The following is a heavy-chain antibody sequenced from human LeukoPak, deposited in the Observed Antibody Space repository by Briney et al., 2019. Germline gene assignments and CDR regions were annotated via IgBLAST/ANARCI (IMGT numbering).Heavy chain of an antibody. CDR2: ISAYNGNT. CDR1: GCTFTSYG. CDR3: ARTSYYDTSGYFPY. V-gene: IGHV1-18*01. Sequence: ASVKVSCKASGCTFTSYGISWVRQAPGQGLEWMGWISAYNGNTNYAQKLQGRVTMTTDTSTTTAYMELRSLRSDDTAVYYCARTSYYDTSGYFPYWGQGTLVTVSS. D-gene: IGHD3-22*01. J-gene: IGHJ4*02.